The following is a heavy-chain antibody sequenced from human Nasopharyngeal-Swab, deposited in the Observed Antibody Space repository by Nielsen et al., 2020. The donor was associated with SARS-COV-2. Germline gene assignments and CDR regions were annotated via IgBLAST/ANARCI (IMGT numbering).Heavy chain of an antibody. CDR1: GFTFSSNA. J-gene: IGHJ4*02. D-gene: IGHD4-17*01. Sequence: GESLKISCAASGFTFSSNATSWVRQAPGKGLEWVSAISGSGGSTYYADSVKGRFTISRDNSKNTLYLQMNSLKAEDTAVYYCAKTDYGDLPYYFDYWGQGTLVTVSS. CDR2: ISGSGGST. V-gene: IGHV3-23*01. CDR3: AKTDYGDLPYYFDY.